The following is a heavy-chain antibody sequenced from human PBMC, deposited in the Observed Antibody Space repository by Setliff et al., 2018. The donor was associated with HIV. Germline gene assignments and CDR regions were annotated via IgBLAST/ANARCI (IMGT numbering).Heavy chain of an antibody. D-gene: IGHD2-21*02. Sequence: ASVKVSCKVSGYTLTEVSMHWVRQAPKKGLEWMGYFDPQDGETVHAQKFQGRVTLTEDTSTDTAYMELSGLRSEDTAVYYCAREKESCSGGDCWKNAFDIWGQGTMVT. CDR3: AREKESCSGGDCWKNAFDI. CDR2: FDPQDGET. CDR1: GYTLTEVS. J-gene: IGHJ3*02. V-gene: IGHV1-24*01.